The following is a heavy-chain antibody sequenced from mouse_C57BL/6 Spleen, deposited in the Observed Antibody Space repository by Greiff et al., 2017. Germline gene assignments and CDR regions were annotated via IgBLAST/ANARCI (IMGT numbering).Heavy chain of an antibody. D-gene: IGHD2-2*01. V-gene: IGHV1-80*01. CDR2: IYPGDGDT. Sequence: VQLQESGAELVKPGASVKISCKASGYAFSSYWMNWVKQRPGKGLEWIGQIYPGDGDTNYNGKFKGKATLTADKSSSTAYMQLSSLTSEDSAVYFCARSRRGLGGYGFDYWGQGTTLTVSS. J-gene: IGHJ2*01. CDR3: ARSRRGLGGYGFDY. CDR1: GYAFSSYW.